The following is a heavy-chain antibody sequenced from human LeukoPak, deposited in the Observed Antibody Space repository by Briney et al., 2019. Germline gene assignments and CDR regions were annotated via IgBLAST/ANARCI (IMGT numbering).Heavy chain of an antibody. CDR1: GFNFSVHS. D-gene: IGHD3-3*01. CDR3: AREPGVSYGMDV. Sequence: PGGSLRLSCAASGFNFSVHSVNWVRQAPGKGLEWISYISRTSSNIYYADSLKGRFTISRDNAKNSLYLQMNSLRVEDTAVYYCAREPGVSYGMDVSGQGTTVTVSS. CDR2: ISRTSSNI. J-gene: IGHJ6*02. V-gene: IGHV3-48*01.